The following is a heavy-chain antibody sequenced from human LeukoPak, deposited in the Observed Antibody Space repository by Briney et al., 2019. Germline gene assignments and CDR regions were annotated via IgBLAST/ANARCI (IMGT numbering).Heavy chain of an antibody. CDR3: AREGRGSSADAFDI. D-gene: IGHD3-16*01. Sequence: PGGSLRLSCAASGFTFSSYVMHWVRQVAGKGLEWVSAVGIVGDTFYSGSVKGQFTISRENAENSLFLQMNSLRAGDTAVYYCAREGRGSSADAFDIWGQGTMVTVSS. CDR2: VGIVGDT. CDR1: GFTFSSYV. V-gene: IGHV3-13*01. J-gene: IGHJ3*02.